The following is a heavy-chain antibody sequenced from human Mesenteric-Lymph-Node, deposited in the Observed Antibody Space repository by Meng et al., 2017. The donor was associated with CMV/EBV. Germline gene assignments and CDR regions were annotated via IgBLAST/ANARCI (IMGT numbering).Heavy chain of an antibody. J-gene: IGHJ4*02. Sequence: GESLKISCAASGFTFSSYGMHWVRQAPGKGLEWVAFIRYDGSNKYYADSVKGRFTISRDNTKNSLSLQMNSLGAEDTAVYYCARALHCSNPNCNDPAYWDQGTLVTVSS. V-gene: IGHV3-30*02. CDR1: GFTFSSYG. CDR3: ARALHCSNPNCNDPAY. D-gene: IGHD2-2*01. CDR2: IRYDGSNK.